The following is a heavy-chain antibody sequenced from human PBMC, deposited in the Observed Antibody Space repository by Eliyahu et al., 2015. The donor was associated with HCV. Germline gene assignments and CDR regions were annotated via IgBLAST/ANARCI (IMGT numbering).Heavy chain of an antibody. CDR2: IYYSGST. V-gene: IGHV4-39*01. Sequence: QLQLQESGPGLVKPSETLSLTCTVXGGSISSSSYXWGWIRQPPGKGLEWIGSIYYSGSTYYNPSLKSRVTISVDTSKNQFSLKLSSVTAADTAVYYCARLRIFWSGYYGRGQFGWFDPWGQGTLVTVSS. CDR3: ARLRIFWSGYYGRGQFGWFDP. J-gene: IGHJ5*02. D-gene: IGHD3-3*01. CDR1: GGSISSSSYX.